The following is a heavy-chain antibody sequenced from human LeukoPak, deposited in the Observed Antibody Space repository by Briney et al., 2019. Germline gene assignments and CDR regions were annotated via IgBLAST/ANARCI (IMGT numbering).Heavy chain of an antibody. V-gene: IGHV3-7*01. D-gene: IGHD3-16*01. J-gene: IGHJ3*02. CDR3: ARAGGGPPANDAFDI. CDR1: GFTFSSYW. CDR2: IKQDGSEK. Sequence: GGSLRLSCAASGFTFSSYWMSLVRQAPGKGLEWVANIKQDGSEKYYVDSVKGRFTISRDNAKNSLYLQMNSLRAEDTAVYYCARAGGGPPANDAFDIWGQGTMVTVSS.